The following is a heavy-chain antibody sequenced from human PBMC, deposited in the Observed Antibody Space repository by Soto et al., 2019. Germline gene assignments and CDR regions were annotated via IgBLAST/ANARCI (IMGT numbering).Heavy chain of an antibody. Sequence: SETLSLTCTVSGGSISSSSYYWGWIRQPPGKGLEWIGTIYSSGSAYYNPSLKSRVTISVDTSKNQFSLKLSSVTAADTAFCYWARRLSPDRGFDYWGQGTLVPVSS. CDR2: IYSSGSA. CDR1: GGSISSSSYY. CDR3: ARRLSPDRGFDY. J-gene: IGHJ4*01. D-gene: IGHD3-16*02. V-gene: IGHV4-39*01.